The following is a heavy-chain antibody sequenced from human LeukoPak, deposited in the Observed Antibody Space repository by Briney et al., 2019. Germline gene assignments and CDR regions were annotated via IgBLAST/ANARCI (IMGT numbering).Heavy chain of an antibody. CDR2: INHSGST. CDR1: GGSFSGYY. V-gene: IGHV4-34*01. Sequence: SETLSLTCAVYGGSFSGYYWSWIRQPPGKGLEWIGEINHSGSTNYNPSLKSRVTISVDTSKNQFSLKLSFVTAADTAVYYCARAYVVVPATALRFDPWGQGTLVTVSS. D-gene: IGHD2-2*01. CDR3: ARAYVVVPATALRFDP. J-gene: IGHJ5*02.